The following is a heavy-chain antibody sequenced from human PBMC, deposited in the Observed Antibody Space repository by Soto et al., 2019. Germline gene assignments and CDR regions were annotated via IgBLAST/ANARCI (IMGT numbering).Heavy chain of an antibody. CDR3: ARVPAASNYYGMDV. Sequence: SETLSLTCTVSGGSISSYYWSWIRQPPGKGLEWIGYIYYSGSTNYNPSPKSRVTISVDTSKNQFSLKLSSVTAADTAVYYCARVPAASNYYGMDVWGQGTTVTVSS. V-gene: IGHV4-59*01. J-gene: IGHJ6*02. CDR1: GGSISSYY. D-gene: IGHD2-2*01. CDR2: IYYSGST.